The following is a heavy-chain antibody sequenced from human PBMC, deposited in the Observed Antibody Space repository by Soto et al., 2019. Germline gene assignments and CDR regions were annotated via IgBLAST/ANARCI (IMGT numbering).Heavy chain of an antibody. CDR3: AHRVLRPVFGLVTTTAIYFDF. J-gene: IGHJ4*02. CDR1: GFSLTTSGVG. Sequence: QITLNESGPTPVKPRQTLTLTCTFSGFSLTTSGVGVGWIRQSPGKAPEWLALIYWDDDKRYSPSLKSRLTITKDTTKNQVVLTMADLDPADTATYYSAHRVLRPVFGLVTTTAIYFDFWGQGPPVAVSS. CDR2: IYWDDDK. V-gene: IGHV2-5*02. D-gene: IGHD3-3*01.